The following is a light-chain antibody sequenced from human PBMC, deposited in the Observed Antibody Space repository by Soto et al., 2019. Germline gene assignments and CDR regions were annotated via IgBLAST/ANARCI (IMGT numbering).Light chain of an antibody. CDR3: QQYGSSGT. Sequence: ENVLTQSPGTPSLSLGERATLCCRASQSVSNNYLAWYTQKPGQAPRRLIYGASNRATGIPDRFTAIGSGTDFTLTIRRMEPEDFAVYDCQQYGSSGTFVQGTKVDIK. CDR2: GAS. V-gene: IGKV3-20*01. J-gene: IGKJ1*01. CDR1: QSVSNNY.